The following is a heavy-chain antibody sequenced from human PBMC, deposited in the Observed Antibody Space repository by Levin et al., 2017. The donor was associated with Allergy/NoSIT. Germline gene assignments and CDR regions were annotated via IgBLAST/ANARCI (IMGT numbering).Heavy chain of an antibody. J-gene: IGHJ4*02. D-gene: IGHD2-15*01. CDR3: AKKICSEWEYCSGVDFDY. V-gene: IGHV3-23*01. CDR2: ISGSGGST. CDR1: GFTFSSYA. Sequence: SGGSPRLSCAASGFTFSSYAMSWVRQAPGKGLEWVSAISGSGGSTYYADSVKGRFTISRDNSKNTLYLQMNSLRAEDTAVYYCAKKICSEWEYCSGVDFDYWGQGTLVTVSS.